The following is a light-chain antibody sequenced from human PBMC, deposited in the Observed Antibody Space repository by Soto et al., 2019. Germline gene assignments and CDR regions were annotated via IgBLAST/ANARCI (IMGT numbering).Light chain of an antibody. V-gene: IGKV3-20*01. Sequence: EIVLTQSPGPLSLSPGERATLSCRASQSVSGGLLAWPQQKPGQAPRLLIHDASSRATGIPDRFSGSGSGTDVTLTISRLEPEDFAVEYCQQYGNAMFTVGQGTRREIK. J-gene: IGKJ2*01. CDR2: DAS. CDR3: QQYGNAMFT. CDR1: QSVSGGL.